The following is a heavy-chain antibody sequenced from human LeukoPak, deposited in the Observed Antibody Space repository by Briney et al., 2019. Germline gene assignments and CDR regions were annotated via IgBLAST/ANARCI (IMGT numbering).Heavy chain of an antibody. J-gene: IGHJ4*02. CDR2: ISGSGGST. D-gene: IGHD3-22*01. V-gene: IGHV3-23*01. CDR1: GFTFSNYA. Sequence: GGSLRLSCAASGFTFSNYAMSWVRQAPGKGLEWVSTISGSGGSTYYADSVKGRFTISRDNSKNTLYLQMNSLRAEDTAVYYCAKATDSSVYYYEYSPDYWGQGTLVTVSS. CDR3: AKATDSSVYYYEYSPDY.